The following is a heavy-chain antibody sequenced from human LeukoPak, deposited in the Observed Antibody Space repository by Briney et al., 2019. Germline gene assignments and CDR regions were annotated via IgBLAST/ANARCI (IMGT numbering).Heavy chain of an antibody. CDR3: ASSHHDFWSGYSSYFDY. D-gene: IGHD3-3*01. J-gene: IGHJ4*02. Sequence: SETLSLTCTVSGDSISSYYWSWIRQPPGKGLEWIGYIYYSGSTNYNPSLKSRVTISVDTSKNQFSLKLSSVTAADTAVYYCASSHHDFWSGYSSYFDYWGQGTLVTVSS. CDR2: IYYSGST. CDR1: GDSISSYY. V-gene: IGHV4-59*01.